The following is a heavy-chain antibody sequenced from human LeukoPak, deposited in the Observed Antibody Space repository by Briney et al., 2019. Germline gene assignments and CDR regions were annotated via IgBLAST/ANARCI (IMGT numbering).Heavy chain of an antibody. V-gene: IGHV3-7*01. CDR3: KSGGAAPGSFDN. CDR1: GFTFSDYW. CDR2: IKYDGDEE. D-gene: IGHD6-13*01. J-gene: IGHJ4*02. Sequence: GSLRLSCAASGFTFSDYWMSWMRQAPGKGLEWVANIKYDGDEEYYVDSVKGRFTISRDNAKNSLFLQLNSLRVEDTAVYYCKSGGAAPGSFDNWGQGTLVTVSP.